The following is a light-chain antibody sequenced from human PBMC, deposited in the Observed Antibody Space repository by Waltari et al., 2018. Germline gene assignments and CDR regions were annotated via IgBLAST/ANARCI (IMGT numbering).Light chain of an antibody. CDR1: SSNIGSNH. Sequence: QSVLTQAPSASETPGQRVTISCSGSSSNIGSNHVYWYQQLPGTAPKLLIYKNNQRPSGVPDRFSGSKSGTSASLAISGLRSEDEADFYCAAWDDSLSAWVFGGGTKLTVL. CDR2: KNN. J-gene: IGLJ3*02. CDR3: AAWDDSLSAWV. V-gene: IGLV1-47*01.